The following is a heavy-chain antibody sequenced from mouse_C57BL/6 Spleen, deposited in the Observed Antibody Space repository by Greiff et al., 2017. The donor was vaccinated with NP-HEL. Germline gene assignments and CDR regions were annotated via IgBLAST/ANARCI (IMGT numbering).Heavy chain of an antibody. J-gene: IGHJ2*01. CDR3: ARSSGYLYFDY. D-gene: IGHD3-2*02. V-gene: IGHV1-61*01. CDR2: IYPSDSET. Sequence: QVQLQQPGAELVRPGSSVKLSCKASGYTFTSYWMDWVKQRPGQGLEWIGNIYPSDSETHYNQKFKDKATLTVDKSSSTAYMQLSSLTSEDSAVYYCARSSGYLYFDYWGQGTTLTVSS. CDR1: GYTFTSYW.